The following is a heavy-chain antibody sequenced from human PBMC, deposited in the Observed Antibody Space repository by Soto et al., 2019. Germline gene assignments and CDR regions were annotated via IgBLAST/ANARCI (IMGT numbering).Heavy chain of an antibody. CDR3: ARDLAKVITPAQ. Sequence: SETLSLTCTVSGGSIRSGGYNWSWIRQLPGKGLEWIGYIFHTGNTYYNPSLKSRVTISVDTSQNQFSLRLSSVTAADTALYYCARDLAKVITPAQWGQGVMVT. J-gene: IGHJ1*01. CDR2: IFHTGNT. CDR1: GGSIRSGGYN. D-gene: IGHD1-20*01. V-gene: IGHV4-31*03.